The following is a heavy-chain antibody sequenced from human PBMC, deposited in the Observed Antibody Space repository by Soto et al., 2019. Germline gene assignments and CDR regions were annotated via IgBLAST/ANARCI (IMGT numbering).Heavy chain of an antibody. CDR2: IYYSGST. CDR3: ARRSRYCGGGTCHYPHAYDT. D-gene: IGHD2-15*01. Sequence: WETLTLTCTVSGGSIISYYWNCIRQAPGKGLEWIGYIYYSGSTNYNPSLRSRVTMSVDTSKNQFSLKVNSVTAADTAVYYCARRSRYCGGGTCHYPHAYDTWGQGTVVTVSS. V-gene: IGHV4-59*01. CDR1: GGSIISYY. J-gene: IGHJ3*02.